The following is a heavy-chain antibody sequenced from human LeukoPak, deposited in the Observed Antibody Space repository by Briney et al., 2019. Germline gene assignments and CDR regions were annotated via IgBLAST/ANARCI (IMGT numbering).Heavy chain of an antibody. V-gene: IGHV1-3*01. CDR1: GYTFTSYA. CDR2: INAGNGNT. Sequence: GASVTVSCKAFGYTFTSYAMHWVRQAPGQRLEWMGWINAGNGNTKYSQKFQGRVTITRDTSASTAYMELSSLRSEDTAVYYCARVPCSGGSCYDGDYWGQGALVTVSS. CDR3: ARVPCSGGSCYDGDY. D-gene: IGHD2-15*01. J-gene: IGHJ4*02.